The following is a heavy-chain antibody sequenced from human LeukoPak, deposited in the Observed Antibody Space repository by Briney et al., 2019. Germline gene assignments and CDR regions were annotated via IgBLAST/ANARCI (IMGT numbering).Heavy chain of an antibody. Sequence: GRSLRLSCAASGFTFSSYSMNWVRQAPGKGLEWVSSISSSSSYIYYADSVKGRFTISRDNAKNSLYLQMSSLRAEDTAVYYCARGRGSRRAKDYWGQGTLVTVSS. D-gene: IGHD6-13*01. CDR3: ARGRGSRRAKDY. J-gene: IGHJ4*02. V-gene: IGHV3-21*01. CDR2: ISSSSSYI. CDR1: GFTFSSYS.